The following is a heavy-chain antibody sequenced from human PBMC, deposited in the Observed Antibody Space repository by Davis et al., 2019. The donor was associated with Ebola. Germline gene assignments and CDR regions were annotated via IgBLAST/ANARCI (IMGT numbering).Heavy chain of an antibody. CDR3: AKSGLSFGVVKYHYGMDV. Sequence: GESLKISCAASGFTFSSYGMHWVRQAPGKGLEWVAVIWYDGSNKYYADSVKGRFTISRDNAKNTLYLQMNSLRAEDTAVHYCAKSGLSFGVVKYHYGMDVWGKGTTVTVSS. D-gene: IGHD3-3*01. V-gene: IGHV3-33*03. CDR2: IWYDGSNK. J-gene: IGHJ6*04. CDR1: GFTFSSYG.